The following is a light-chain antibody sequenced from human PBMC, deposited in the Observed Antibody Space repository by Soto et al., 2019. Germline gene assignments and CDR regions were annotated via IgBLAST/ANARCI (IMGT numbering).Light chain of an antibody. CDR3: SSYAGSNTVV. V-gene: IGLV2-8*01. J-gene: IGLJ2*01. Sequence: QSVLTQPPSASGSPGQSVTISCTGTSSDVGGYNYVSWYQQQSGKAPKLMIYEVSKRPSGVPDRFSGSKSGNTASLTVSGLQAEDAADYYCSSYAGSNTVVFGGGTKLTVL. CDR1: SSDVGGYNY. CDR2: EVS.